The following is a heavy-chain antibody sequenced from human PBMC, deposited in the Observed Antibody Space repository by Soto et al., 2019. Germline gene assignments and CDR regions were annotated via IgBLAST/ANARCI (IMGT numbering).Heavy chain of an antibody. J-gene: IGHJ5*02. D-gene: IGHD3-16*02. CDR3: ARFSVKGYPSYNWFDP. V-gene: IGHV1-2*02. CDR1: GYTFTGYY. CDR2: INPNSGGT. Sequence: ASVKVSCKASGYTFTGYYMHWVRQAPGQGLEWMGWINPNSGGTNYAQKFQGRVTMTRDTSISTAYMELSRLRSDDTAVYYCARFSVKGYPSYNWFDPWGQGTLVTVSS.